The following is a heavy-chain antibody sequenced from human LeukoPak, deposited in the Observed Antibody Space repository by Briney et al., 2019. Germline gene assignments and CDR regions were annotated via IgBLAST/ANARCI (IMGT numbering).Heavy chain of an antibody. CDR1: GFTFTSFG. J-gene: IGHJ4*02. CDR2: IQYDASNK. D-gene: IGHD6-19*01. Sequence: GGSLRPSCVASGFTFTSFGFHWVRQAPGKGLEWVAFIQYDASNKKYADSGKGRFTVSRDDSKNTLYLQMNSLRADDTAVYYCARETPDSSGWDWGQGTLVTVSS. CDR3: ARETPDSSGWD. V-gene: IGHV3-30*02.